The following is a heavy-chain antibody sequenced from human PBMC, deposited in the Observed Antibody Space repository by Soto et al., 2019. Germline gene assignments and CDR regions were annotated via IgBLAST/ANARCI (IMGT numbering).Heavy chain of an antibody. CDR3: ARVTYCSGGSCYGYYFDY. V-gene: IGHV4-61*01. J-gene: IGHJ4*02. CDR2: IYYSGST. D-gene: IGHD2-15*01. Sequence: SETLSLTCTVSGGSVSSGSYYWSWIRQPPGKGLEWIGYIYYSGSTNYNPSLKSRVTISVDTSKNQFSLKLSSVTAADTAVYYCARVTYCSGGSCYGYYFDYWGQGTLVTVSS. CDR1: GGSVSSGSYY.